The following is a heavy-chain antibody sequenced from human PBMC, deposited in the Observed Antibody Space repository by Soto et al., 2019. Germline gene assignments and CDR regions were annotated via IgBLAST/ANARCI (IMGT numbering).Heavy chain of an antibody. D-gene: IGHD3-9*01. CDR3: ARVAEYYDILTGHNWFDP. CDR1: GYTFTSYG. J-gene: IGHJ5*02. CDR2: ISAYNGNT. Sequence: GASVKVSCKASGYTFTSYGISWVRQAPGQGLEWMGWISAYNGNTNYAQKLQGRVTMTTDTSTSTAYMELRSLRSDDTAVYYCARVAEYYDILTGHNWFDPWGQGTLVTVSS. V-gene: IGHV1-18*01.